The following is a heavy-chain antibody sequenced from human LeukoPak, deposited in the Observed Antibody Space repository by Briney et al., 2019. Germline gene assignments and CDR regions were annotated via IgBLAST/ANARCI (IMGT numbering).Heavy chain of an antibody. CDR2: ISSSDSTI. V-gene: IGHV3-48*03. D-gene: IGHD1-1*01. J-gene: IGHJ6*02. CDR3: ARDQETTAYYYYGMDV. CDR1: GFTFSSYE. Sequence: GGSLRLSCAASGFTFSSYEMNWVRQAPGKGLEWVSYISSSDSTIYYADSVKGRFTISRDNAKNSLYLQMNSLRAEDTAVYYCARDQETTAYYYYGMDVWGQGTTVTVSS.